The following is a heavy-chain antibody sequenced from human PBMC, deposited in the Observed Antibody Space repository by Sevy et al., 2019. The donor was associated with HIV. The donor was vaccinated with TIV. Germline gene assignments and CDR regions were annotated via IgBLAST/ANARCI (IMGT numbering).Heavy chain of an antibody. CDR2: FDPEDGET. V-gene: IGHV1-24*01. CDR1: GYTLTELS. J-gene: IGHJ4*02. CDR3: ATDGKYMEWLVFGNY. D-gene: IGHD6-19*01. Sequence: ASVKVSFKVSGYTLTELSMHWVRQAPGKGLEWMGGFDPEDGETIYAQKFQGRVTMTEDTSTDTAYMELSSLRSADTAVYYCATDGKYMEWLVFGNYWGQGTLVTVSS.